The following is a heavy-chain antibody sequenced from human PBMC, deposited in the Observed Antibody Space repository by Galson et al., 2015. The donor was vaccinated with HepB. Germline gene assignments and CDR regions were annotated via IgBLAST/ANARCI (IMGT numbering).Heavy chain of an antibody. J-gene: IGHJ3*02. Sequence: SETLSLTCTVSGGSISSYYWSWIRQPPGKGLEWIGYIYYSGSTNYNPSLKSRVTISVDTSKNQFSLKLSSVTAADTAVYYCARGLYGAFDIWGQGTMVTVSS. CDR3: ARGLYGAFDI. CDR1: GGSISSYY. V-gene: IGHV4-59*01. D-gene: IGHD3-16*01. CDR2: IYYSGST.